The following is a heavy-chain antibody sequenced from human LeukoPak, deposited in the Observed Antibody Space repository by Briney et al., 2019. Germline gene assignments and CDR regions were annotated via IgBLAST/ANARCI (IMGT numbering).Heavy chain of an antibody. Sequence: GGSLRLSCAASGFTFSSYGMSWVRQAPGKGLGWVSAISGSGGSTYYADSVKGRFIISRDNSKNTLYLQMNSLRAEDTAVYYCARFRFGYYDNTAPPWGQGTLVTVSS. CDR3: ARFRFGYYDNTAPP. J-gene: IGHJ5*02. D-gene: IGHD3-22*01. CDR1: GFTFSSYG. V-gene: IGHV3-23*01. CDR2: ISGSGGST.